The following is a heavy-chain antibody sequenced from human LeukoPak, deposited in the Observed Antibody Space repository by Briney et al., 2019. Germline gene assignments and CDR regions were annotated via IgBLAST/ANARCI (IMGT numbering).Heavy chain of an antibody. Sequence: GSLRLSCAASGFTFSSYAMSWVRQAPGKGLEWVSAISGSGGSTYYADSVKGRFTISRDNSKNTLYLQMNSLRAEDTAVYYCAKGNRPYYYGSGSYPGDYWGQGTLVTVSS. CDR2: ISGSGGST. V-gene: IGHV3-23*01. J-gene: IGHJ4*02. CDR1: GFTFSSYA. D-gene: IGHD3-10*01. CDR3: AKGNRPYYYGSGSYPGDY.